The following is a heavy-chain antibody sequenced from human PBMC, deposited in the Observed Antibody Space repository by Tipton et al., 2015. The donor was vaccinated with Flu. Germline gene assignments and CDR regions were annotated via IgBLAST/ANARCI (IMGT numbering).Heavy chain of an antibody. CDR3: ASGIVVVTAIQGWRDY. V-gene: IGHV4-59*08. Sequence: TLSLTCTVSGDSISSYYWSWIRQPPGKGLEWIGYMYYSGSTYYNPSLKSRVTISVDTSKNQFSLKLSSVTAADTAVYYCASGIVVVTAIQGWRDYWGQGTLVTVSS. D-gene: IGHD2-21*02. CDR1: GDSISSYY. CDR2: MYYSGST. J-gene: IGHJ4*02.